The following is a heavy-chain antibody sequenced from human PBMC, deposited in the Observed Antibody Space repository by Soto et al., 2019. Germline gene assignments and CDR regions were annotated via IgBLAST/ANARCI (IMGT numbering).Heavy chain of an antibody. V-gene: IGHV5-10-1*01. Sequence: PGESLKISCKGSGYSFTSYWISWVRQMPGKGLEWMGRIDPSDSYTNYSPSFQGHVTISADKSIGTAYLQWSSLKASDTAMYYCATQYYYDSSGYLVDYWGQGTLVTVSS. D-gene: IGHD3-22*01. CDR3: ATQYYYDSSGYLVDY. CDR2: IDPSDSYT. J-gene: IGHJ4*02. CDR1: GYSFTSYW.